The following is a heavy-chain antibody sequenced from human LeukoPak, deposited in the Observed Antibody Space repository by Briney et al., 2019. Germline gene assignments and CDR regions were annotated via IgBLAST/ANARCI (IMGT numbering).Heavy chain of an antibody. CDR2: IHPGGGST. Sequence: ASVKVSCKASGYTFTSYYIHWVRRAPGQGLEWMGVIHPGGGSTSYAQKFQGRVTMTRDTSTSTVYMELSSLRSEDTAVYYCARTYSTSSAFDFWGQGTLVTVSS. V-gene: IGHV1-46*01. D-gene: IGHD6-6*01. J-gene: IGHJ4*02. CDR1: GYTFTSYY. CDR3: ARTYSTSSAFDF.